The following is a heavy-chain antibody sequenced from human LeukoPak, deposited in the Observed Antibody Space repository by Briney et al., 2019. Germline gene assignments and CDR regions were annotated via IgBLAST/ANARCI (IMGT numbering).Heavy chain of an antibody. D-gene: IGHD6-13*01. CDR3: AKLANWFDP. V-gene: IGHV4-59*01. CDR2: IYYSGST. CDR1: GYSISSFD. Sequence: SETLSLTCTVSGYSISSFDWSWIRLPPGKGQEWIGYIYYSGSTNYNPSLKSRVTISVDTSKNQFSLKLSSVTAADTAVYYCAKLANWFDPWGQGTLVTVSS. J-gene: IGHJ5*02.